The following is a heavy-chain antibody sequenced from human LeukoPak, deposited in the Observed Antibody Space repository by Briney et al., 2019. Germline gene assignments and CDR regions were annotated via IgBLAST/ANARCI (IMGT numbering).Heavy chain of an antibody. CDR1: GGSISSNW. J-gene: IGHJ4*02. Sequence: SGTLSLTCAVSGGSISSNWWSWVRQPPGKGLEWIVEIEDRGNTNYNPSLKSRVTISVDKSKNQFSLKLSSLTAADTAVYYCAGAGTYYLDNWGQGTLVTVSS. V-gene: IGHV4-4*02. CDR2: IEDRGNT. D-gene: IGHD3-10*01. CDR3: AGAGTYYLDN.